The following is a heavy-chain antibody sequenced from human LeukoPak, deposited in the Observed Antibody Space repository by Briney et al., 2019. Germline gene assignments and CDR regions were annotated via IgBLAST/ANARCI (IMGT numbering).Heavy chain of an antibody. D-gene: IGHD3-10*01. CDR1: GFTFDDYG. CDR3: ARSPRLLWFGESPLSYGFDI. Sequence: PGGSLRLSSAASGFTFDDYGMSCVRQALGKGLGWVSGINGDGGSTGYVDSVKGRFTISRDNAQNSLYLQMNSLRTEDTDVYYCARSPRLLWFGESPLSYGFDIWGQGTMVTVSS. CDR2: INGDGGST. V-gene: IGHV3-20*03. J-gene: IGHJ3*02.